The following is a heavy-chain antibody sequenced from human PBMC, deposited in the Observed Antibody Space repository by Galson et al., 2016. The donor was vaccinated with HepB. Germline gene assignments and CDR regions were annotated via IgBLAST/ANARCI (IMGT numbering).Heavy chain of an antibody. V-gene: IGHV3-30*18. CDR3: AKRHEYCPAVGCSVDY. Sequence: SLRLSCAASGFTFSNYGMHWVRQAPAKGLEWVAADSMDGRRKFYADSVKGRFTISRDNSYNMLFLQMSSLRADDTAVYYCAKRHEYCPAVGCSVDYWGQGTLVSVSS. J-gene: IGHJ4*02. D-gene: IGHD2/OR15-2a*01. CDR2: DSMDGRRK. CDR1: GFTFSNYG.